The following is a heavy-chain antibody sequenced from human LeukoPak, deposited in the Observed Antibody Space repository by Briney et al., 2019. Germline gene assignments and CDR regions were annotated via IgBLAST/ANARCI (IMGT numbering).Heavy chain of an antibody. D-gene: IGHD2-8*01. V-gene: IGHV4-59*01. CDR2: IYYSGST. J-gene: IGHJ4*02. Sequence: SETLSLTCTGSGGSISTYYWSWIPQPPAKGLEWIGYIYYSGSTNYNPSLKSRVTISVDTSKNQFSLNLRSMTAADTAVYYCARSLFADGHHFDYWGQGTLVTVSP. CDR1: GGSISTYY. CDR3: ARSLFADGHHFDY.